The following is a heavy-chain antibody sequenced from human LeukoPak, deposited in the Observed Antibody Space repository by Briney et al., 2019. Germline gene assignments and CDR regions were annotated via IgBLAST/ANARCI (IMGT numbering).Heavy chain of an antibody. Sequence: PSETLSLTCTVSGGSISSYYWSWTRQPAGKGLEWIGRIYTSGSTNYNPSLKSRVTMSVDTSKNQFSLKLSSVTAADTAVYYCARGAGILTGYSPPRWFDPWGKGTLVTVSS. CDR3: ARGAGILTGYSPPRWFDP. CDR1: GGSISSYY. V-gene: IGHV4-4*07. D-gene: IGHD3-9*01. CDR2: IYTSGST. J-gene: IGHJ5*02.